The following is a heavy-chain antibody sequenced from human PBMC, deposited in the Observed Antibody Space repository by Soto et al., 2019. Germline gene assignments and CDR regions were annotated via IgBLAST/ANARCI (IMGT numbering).Heavy chain of an antibody. CDR2: IYPSGSP. V-gene: IGHV4-4*07. J-gene: IGHJ5*02. CDR1: GGSISNYY. CDR3: ARDRATGTFDP. Sequence: QVQLQESGPGLVKPSETLSLTCTVSGGSISNYYWSWIRQPAGKGLEWIGRIYPSGSPNYNPSLKSRVAMSVDTSKNHCSLRLSSVTAADTAVYYCARDRATGTFDPWGQGTLVTVSS.